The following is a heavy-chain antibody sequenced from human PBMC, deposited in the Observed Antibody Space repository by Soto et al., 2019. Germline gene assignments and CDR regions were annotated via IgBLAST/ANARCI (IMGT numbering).Heavy chain of an antibody. Sequence: QVQLEQSGAEVKKPGSSVRVSCKASGGTLSDHGVAWLRQAPGQGLEWMGGTIPVFNTAKYAQKFQGRVTVTAYKFTNMAYMELSSLRSEDTAFYFCARGVYGSGNYYTGPSAFDIWGQGTMVIVSS. CDR1: GGTLSDHG. V-gene: IGHV1-69*06. CDR2: TIPVFNTA. D-gene: IGHD3-10*01. CDR3: ARGVYGSGNYYTGPSAFDI. J-gene: IGHJ3*02.